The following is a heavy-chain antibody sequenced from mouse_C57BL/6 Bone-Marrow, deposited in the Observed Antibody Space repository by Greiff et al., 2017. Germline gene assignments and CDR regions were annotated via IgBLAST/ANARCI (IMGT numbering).Heavy chain of an antibody. CDR1: GYTFTGYW. D-gene: IGHD1-1*01. CDR3: ARTPLIDYYGSSPSDY. V-gene: IGHV1-9*01. Sequence: VQRVASGAELMKPGASVKLSCKATGYTFTGYWIEWVKQRPGHGLEWIGEILPGSGSTNYNEKFKGKATFTADTSSNTAYIQLSSLTTEDSAIYYCARTPLIDYYGSSPSDYWGQGTTLTGSS. J-gene: IGHJ2*01. CDR2: ILPGSGST.